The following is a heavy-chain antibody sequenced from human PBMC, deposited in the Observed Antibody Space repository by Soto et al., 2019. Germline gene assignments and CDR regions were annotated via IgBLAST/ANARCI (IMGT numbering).Heavy chain of an antibody. CDR3: ARVLGGYPNFDF. J-gene: IGHJ4*02. D-gene: IGHD3-22*01. Sequence: QVQLVESGGCVVQPGRSLRLSCAASGFTVSSYGLHWVRQAPGKGLEWLAFISYDGSDKFYADSVKDRFTISRDSSKNTLYRQMNSLRAEDTAVYYCARVLGGYPNFDFWVQGTLVTVSS. CDR2: ISYDGSDK. V-gene: IGHV3-30-3*01. CDR1: GFTVSSYG.